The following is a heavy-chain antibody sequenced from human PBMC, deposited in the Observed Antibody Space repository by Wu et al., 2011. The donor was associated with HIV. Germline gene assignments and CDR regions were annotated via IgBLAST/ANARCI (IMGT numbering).Heavy chain of an antibody. D-gene: IGHD4-23*01. J-gene: IGHJ4*02. CDR1: GYTFTDYN. CDR2: VDPEDDEA. CDR3: ARDFTEALNFGGNSLKY. V-gene: IGHV1-69-2*01. Sequence: EVQLVQSGAEVKKPGATVKISCKVSGYTFTDYNIHWVQQAPGKGLQWMGHVDPEDDEALYSEKFQGRVTFTADASVDTAYMELSGLKSEDTAMYYCARDFTEALNFGGNSLKYWGQGSLVTVSS.